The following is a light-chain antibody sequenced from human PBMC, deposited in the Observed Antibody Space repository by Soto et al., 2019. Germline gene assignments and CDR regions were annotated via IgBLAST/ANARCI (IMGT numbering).Light chain of an antibody. CDR2: AAS. V-gene: IGKV1-39*01. J-gene: IGKJ1*01. CDR1: QDITNF. CDR3: QQSYTHPWT. Sequence: DIQMTQSPSSLSASVGDRVTITCRASQDITNFLSWYQQKPGKAPNLLICAASSFQSGVPSRFSVSGIGTDFTLTITSLQPEDFATYYCQQSYTHPWTFGQGTKVEIK.